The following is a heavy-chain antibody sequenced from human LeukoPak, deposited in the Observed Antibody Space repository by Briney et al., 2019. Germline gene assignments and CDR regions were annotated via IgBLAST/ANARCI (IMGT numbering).Heavy chain of an antibody. CDR1: GGTFSSYA. V-gene: IGHV1-69*05. D-gene: IGHD2-15*01. CDR3: ARTRGHCSGGSCYLPEVHFDY. CDR2: IIPIFGTA. Sequence: ASVKVSCKASGGTFSSYAISWVRQAPGQGLEWMGGIIPIFGTANYAQKFQGRVTITRNTSISTAYMELSSLRSEDTAVYYYARTRGHCSGGSCYLPEVHFDYWGQGTLVTVSS. J-gene: IGHJ4*02.